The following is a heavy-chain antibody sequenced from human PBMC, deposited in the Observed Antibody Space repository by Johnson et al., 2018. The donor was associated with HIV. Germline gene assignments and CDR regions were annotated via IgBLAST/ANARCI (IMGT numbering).Heavy chain of an antibody. Sequence: QEKLVESGGGVVQPGRSLRLSCAASGFTFSSYGMHWVRQAPGKGLEWVAVISYDGSNKYYADSVKGRFTISRDNSKNTLYLQMNSLRAEDTALDYCAKDQEPAAINAFDIWGQGTMVTV. J-gene: IGHJ3*02. V-gene: IGHV3-30*18. CDR2: ISYDGSNK. CDR3: AKDQEPAAINAFDI. D-gene: IGHD2-2*01. CDR1: GFTFSSYG.